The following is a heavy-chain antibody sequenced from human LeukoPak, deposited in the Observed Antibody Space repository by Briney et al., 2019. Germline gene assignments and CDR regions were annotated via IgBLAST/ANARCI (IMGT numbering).Heavy chain of an antibody. J-gene: IGHJ4*02. D-gene: IGHD1-26*01. CDR2: IYYSGST. Sequence: SESLSLTCTVSGGSISSSNYDWGWIRQPPGKGLEWIGYIYYSGSTFYNPSLKSRITISLDTSKNQFSLRLSSVTAADTAVYYCARLNRGAPIDYWGQGTLVTVSS. V-gene: IGHV4-39*01. CDR1: GGSISSSNYD. CDR3: ARLNRGAPIDY.